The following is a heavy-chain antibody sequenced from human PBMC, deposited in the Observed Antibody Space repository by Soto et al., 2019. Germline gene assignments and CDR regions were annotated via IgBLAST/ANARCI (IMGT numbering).Heavy chain of an antibody. D-gene: IGHD2-15*01. CDR2: ISSSSSYI. CDR3: ARGGGYCSGGSCYSDFDY. V-gene: IGHV3-21*01. CDR1: GFTFSSYS. Sequence: EVQLVESGGGLVKPGGSLRLSCAASGFTFSSYSMNWVRQAPGKGLEWVSSISSSSSYIYYADSVKGRFTISRDNAKNSLYLKMNSLRAEDTAVYYCARGGGYCSGGSCYSDFDYWGQGTLVTVSS. J-gene: IGHJ4*02.